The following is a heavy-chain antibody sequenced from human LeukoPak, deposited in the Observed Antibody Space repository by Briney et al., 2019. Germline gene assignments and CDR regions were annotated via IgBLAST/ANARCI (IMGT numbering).Heavy chain of an antibody. D-gene: IGHD2-2*01. J-gene: IGHJ4*02. CDR1: GGSFSGYY. Sequence: NTSETLSLTCAVYGGSFSGYYWSWIRQPPGKGLEWIGEINHSGSTNYNPSLKSRVTISVDTSKNQFSLKLSSVTAADTAVYYCASAKLGYCSSTSCYAADYWGQGTLVTVSS. V-gene: IGHV4-34*01. CDR2: INHSGST. CDR3: ASAKLGYCSSTSCYAADY.